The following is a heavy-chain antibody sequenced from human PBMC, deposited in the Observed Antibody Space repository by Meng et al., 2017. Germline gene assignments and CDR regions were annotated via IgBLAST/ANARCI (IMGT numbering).Heavy chain of an antibody. D-gene: IGHD3-9*01. CDR2: INQSGST. Sequence: WETPGLGEAGDGWSFGGEYWSGNRQPPRKGLEWIGEINQSGSTNYNPSLRSRGTISVDTAKNQFALKLSSVTAEDTGVNYCARGRYFDWLTYRYYFDYWGQGTLVTVSS. CDR1: GWSFGGEY. CDR3: ARGRYFDWLTYRYYFDY. J-gene: IGHJ4*02. V-gene: IGHV4-34*01.